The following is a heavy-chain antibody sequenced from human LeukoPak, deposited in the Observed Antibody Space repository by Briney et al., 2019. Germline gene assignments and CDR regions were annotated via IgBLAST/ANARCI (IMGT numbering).Heavy chain of an antibody. CDR1: GGTFSSYA. D-gene: IGHD3-10*01. CDR3: ARGRYYYGSGSYYNLPYYMDV. J-gene: IGHJ6*03. Sequence: SVNVSCKSCGGTFSSYAISWVRQAPGQGLEWMGGLIPIFGTANYAQKFQGSGTMTRDTSISTAYMERSRLRSDDTAVYYCARGRYYYGSGSYYNLPYYMDVWGEGTTVTISS. CDR2: LIPIFGTA. V-gene: IGHV1-69*05.